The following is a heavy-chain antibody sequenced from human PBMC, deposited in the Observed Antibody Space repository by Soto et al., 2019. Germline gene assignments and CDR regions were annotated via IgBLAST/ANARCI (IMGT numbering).Heavy chain of an antibody. V-gene: IGHV4-59*01. CDR3: ARDLKEYCSDGKCNWLDP. Sequence: QVQLQESGPGLVKPSETLSLTCTVSGASIITYYWSWIRQPPGKGLEWIGYISYSGSTNYHPSLKCRVTISVDASKNQISLQVRSATAADAAVYYCARDLKEYCSDGKCNWLDPWGQGTLVTVSS. CDR2: ISYSGST. CDR1: GASIITYY. J-gene: IGHJ5*02. D-gene: IGHD2-15*01.